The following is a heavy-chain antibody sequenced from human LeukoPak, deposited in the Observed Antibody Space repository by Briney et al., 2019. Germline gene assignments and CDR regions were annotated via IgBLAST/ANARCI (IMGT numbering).Heavy chain of an antibody. CDR3: ARQMGVASRKNYFDS. J-gene: IGHJ4*02. CDR2: LYPRDSDT. CDR1: GYHFTSYW. V-gene: IGHV5-51*01. Sequence: GESLKIPFQASGYHFTSYWSGWVGQMPGKGREWIGLLYPRDSDTRYSPSFQGQVTFSADNSINTAYLQWSSLRASDTAIYYCARQMGVASRKNYFDSWGQGTLVTVSA. D-gene: IGHD5-12*01.